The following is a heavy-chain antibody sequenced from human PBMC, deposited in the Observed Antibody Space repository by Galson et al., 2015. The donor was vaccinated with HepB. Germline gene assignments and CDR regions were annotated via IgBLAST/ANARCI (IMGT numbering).Heavy chain of an antibody. D-gene: IGHD3-10*01. V-gene: IGHV1-18*01. CDR2: ISAYNGNT. CDR3: ARGYYGSGSYGMDV. J-gene: IGHJ6*02. Sequence: SVKVSCKASGYTFTSYGISWVRQAPGQGLEWMGWISAYNGNTNYAQKFQGWVTMTRDTSISTAYMELSRLRSDDTAVYYCARGYYGSGSYGMDVWGQGTTVTVSS. CDR1: GYTFTSYG.